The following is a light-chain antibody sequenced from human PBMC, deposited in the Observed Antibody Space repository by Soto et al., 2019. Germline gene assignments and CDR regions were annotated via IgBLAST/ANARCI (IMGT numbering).Light chain of an antibody. CDR3: CSYAGSYTFYV. CDR1: SSDVGGYSY. Sequence: QSALTQPRSVSGSPGQSVTISCTGTSSDVGGYSYVSWYLQHPGKAPKLMIYDVFKRPSGVPDRFSGSKSGNTASLTISGLQAEDEADYYCCSYAGSYTFYVFGTGTKLTVL. J-gene: IGLJ1*01. V-gene: IGLV2-11*01. CDR2: DVF.